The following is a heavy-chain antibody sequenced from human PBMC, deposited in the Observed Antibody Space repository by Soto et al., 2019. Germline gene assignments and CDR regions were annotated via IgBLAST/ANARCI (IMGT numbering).Heavy chain of an antibody. CDR3: AKRFYSSCLPYCMDV. CDR1: GFTFSHFV. V-gene: IGHV3-23*01. D-gene: IGHD2-21*01. Sequence: GGSLRLSCAASGFTFSHFVMSWVRQAPGKGMEWVSSMSGSGDNTCYADSVKGRCTISRDNSKSTGCRQINSMRAGDTAVYYCAKRFYSSCLPYCMDVWGQGTTVTVSS. CDR2: MSGSGDNT. J-gene: IGHJ6*02.